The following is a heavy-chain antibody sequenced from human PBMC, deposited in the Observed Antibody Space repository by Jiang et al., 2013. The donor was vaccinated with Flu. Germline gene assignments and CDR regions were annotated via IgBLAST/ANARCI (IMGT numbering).Heavy chain of an antibody. CDR3: AKGPALYSYLSH. CDR2: ISGSGGST. CDR1: EFINSYA. J-gene: IGHJ4*02. D-gene: IGHD5-18*01. V-gene: IGHV3-23*01. Sequence: ESGGGLGTAGGVPSRLSCAASEFINSYAMNWVRQAPGKGLEWVSGISGSGGSTYYADSVKGRFTISRDNSRNTLYLQMNSLRAEDTAVYFCAKGPALYSYLSHWGQGTQVTVSS.